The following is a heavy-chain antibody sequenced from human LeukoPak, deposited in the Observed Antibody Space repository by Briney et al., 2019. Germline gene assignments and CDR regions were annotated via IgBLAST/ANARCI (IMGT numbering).Heavy chain of an antibody. CDR1: GFTFSSYS. V-gene: IGHV3-21*01. CDR2: ISSSSSYI. J-gene: IGHJ4*02. Sequence: PGGSLRLSCAASGFTFSSYSMNWVRQAPGKGLEWVSSISSSSSYIYYADSVKGRFTISRDNAKNSLYLQMNSLRAEDTAVYYCARGVAAAGTGDVYWGQGTLVTVSS. CDR3: ARGVAAAGTGDVY. D-gene: IGHD6-13*01.